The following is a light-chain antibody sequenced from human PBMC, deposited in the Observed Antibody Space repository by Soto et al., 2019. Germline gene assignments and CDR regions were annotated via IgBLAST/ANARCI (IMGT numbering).Light chain of an antibody. Sequence: QSALTQPASMSGSLGQSITISCTGTSSDVGSYNYVSWYQHHPGKALKVSIYDVNHRPSGVSNRFSGSKSGSTASLTISGLQAEDEAYYFCCSYTSSSAVIFGGATKVTV. J-gene: IGLJ2*01. CDR1: SSDVGSYNY. CDR3: CSYTSSSAVI. CDR2: DVN. V-gene: IGLV2-14*03.